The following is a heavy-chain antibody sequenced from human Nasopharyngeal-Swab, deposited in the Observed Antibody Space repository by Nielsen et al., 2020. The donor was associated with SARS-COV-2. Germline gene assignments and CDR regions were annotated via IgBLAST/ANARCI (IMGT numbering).Heavy chain of an antibody. V-gene: IGHV3-53*01. Sequence: WIRQPPGKGLEWVSIIYSGGATHYADSVRGRLTISRDNSKNTLYLQMNSLGAEDTAVYYCARGLNYYDRSGYYNYWGQGTLVTVSS. CDR3: ARGLNYYDRSGYYNY. CDR2: IYSGGAT. J-gene: IGHJ4*02. D-gene: IGHD3-22*01.